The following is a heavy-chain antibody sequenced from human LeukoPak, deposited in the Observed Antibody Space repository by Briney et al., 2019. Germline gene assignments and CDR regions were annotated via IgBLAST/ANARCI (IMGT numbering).Heavy chain of an antibody. CDR1: GGSFSGYY. CDR2: INHSGST. Sequence: PSETLSLTCAVYGGSFSGYYWSWIRQPPGKGLEWIGEINHSGSTNYNPSLKSRVTISVDTSKNQFSLKLSSVTAADTAVYYCARGQIRDGYNYDEYWGLGTLVTVSS. V-gene: IGHV4-34*01. J-gene: IGHJ4*02. D-gene: IGHD5-24*01. CDR3: ARGQIRDGYNYDEY.